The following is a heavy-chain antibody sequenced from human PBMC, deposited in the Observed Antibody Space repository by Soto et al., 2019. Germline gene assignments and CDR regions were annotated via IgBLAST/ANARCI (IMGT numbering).Heavy chain of an antibody. CDR3: ARLDGYGY. V-gene: IGHV4-4*02. J-gene: IGHJ4*02. Sequence: QVQLQESGPGLVKPSGTLSLTCTISGGSISSSNWWSWVRQPPGKRLEWIGAIYHSGKTNYNPSLESRVAISVDTSNNQFSLNLTPVTAADTAVYYCARLDGYGYWGQGTLVSVSS. CDR1: GGSISSSNW. CDR2: IYHSGKT. D-gene: IGHD3-16*01.